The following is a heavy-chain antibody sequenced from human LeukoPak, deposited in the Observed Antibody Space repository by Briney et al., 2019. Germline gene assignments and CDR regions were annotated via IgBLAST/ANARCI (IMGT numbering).Heavy chain of an antibody. J-gene: IGHJ4*02. CDR2: IKQDGGEK. D-gene: IGHD3-16*01. CDR1: GFTFSSYW. CDR3: AGLGEKADFDY. V-gene: IGHV3-7*01. Sequence: GGSLKLSCAASGFTFSSYWMSWVRQAPGKGLEWVANIKQDGGEKYYVDSVKGRFTMSRDNAKNSLYLQLNSLRAEDTAVYYCAGLGEKADFDYWGQGTLVTVSS.